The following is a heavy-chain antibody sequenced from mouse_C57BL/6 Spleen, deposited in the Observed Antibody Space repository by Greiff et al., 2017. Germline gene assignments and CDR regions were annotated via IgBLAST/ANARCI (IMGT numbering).Heavy chain of an antibody. CDR3: ARRTTVVVYCFDY. Sequence: QVQLQQPGAELVKPGASVKLSCKASGYTFTSYWMQWVKQRPGQGLEWIGEIDPSDSYTNYNQKFKGKATLTVDTSSSTAYMQLSSLTSEDSAVYYCARRTTVVVYCFDYWGQGTTLTVSS. V-gene: IGHV1-50*01. D-gene: IGHD1-1*01. J-gene: IGHJ2*01. CDR2: IDPSDSYT. CDR1: GYTFTSYW.